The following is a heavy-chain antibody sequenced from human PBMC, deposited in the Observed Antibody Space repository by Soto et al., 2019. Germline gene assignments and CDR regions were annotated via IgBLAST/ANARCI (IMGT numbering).Heavy chain of an antibody. J-gene: IGHJ4*02. Sequence: QVQLVQSGAEVKKPGSSVKVSCKASGGTFSSYAISWVRQAPGQGLEWMGGIIPIFGTANYAQKFQGRVTITADESTSTAYMELSSLRSEDTAVYYCARVGEEYCSGGSGYSCDYWGQGTLVTVSS. D-gene: IGHD2-15*01. CDR2: IIPIFGTA. CDR3: ARVGEEYCSGGSGYSCDY. CDR1: GGTFSSYA. V-gene: IGHV1-69*01.